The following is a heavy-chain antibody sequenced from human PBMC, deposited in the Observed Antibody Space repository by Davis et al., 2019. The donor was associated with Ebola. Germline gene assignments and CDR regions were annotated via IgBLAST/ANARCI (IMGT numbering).Heavy chain of an antibody. J-gene: IGHJ3*02. CDR3: ARLDDAFDI. Sequence: GESLKISCAASGFTVSSNYMSWVRQAPGKGLEWVSVIYSGGSTYYADSVKGRFTISRDNSKNTLYLQMNSLRAEDTAVYYCARLDDAFDIWGQGTMVTVSS. CDR2: IYSGGST. CDR1: GFTVSSNY. V-gene: IGHV3-53*01. D-gene: IGHD6-19*01.